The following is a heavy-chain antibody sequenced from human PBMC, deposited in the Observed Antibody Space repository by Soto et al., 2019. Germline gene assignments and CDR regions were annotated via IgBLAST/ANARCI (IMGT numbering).Heavy chain of an antibody. Sequence: EVQLLESGGGLVQPGGSLRLSCAASGFTFSSYAMSWVRQAPGKGLEWVSAISGSGGSTYYADSVKGRFTISRDNSKNTLYLQMNSLRAGDTAVYYCAKDPYKWVRFQHWGQGTLVTVSS. J-gene: IGHJ1*01. CDR3: AKDPYKWVRFQH. V-gene: IGHV3-23*01. CDR1: GFTFSSYA. CDR2: ISGSGGST. D-gene: IGHD1-1*01.